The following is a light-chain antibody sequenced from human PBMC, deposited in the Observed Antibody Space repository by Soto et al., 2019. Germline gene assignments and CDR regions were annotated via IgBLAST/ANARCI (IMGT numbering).Light chain of an antibody. V-gene: IGLV2-11*01. CDR1: NSDVGRYNF. CDR2: AVS. Sequence: QSLLTQPRSVSGSPGQSVTISCTGTNSDVGRYNFVSWYQQLPGKAPKLLISAVSQRPSGVPDRFSGSKSGNTASLTISGLQADDEADYFCYSYTASDIWVFGGGTK. J-gene: IGLJ3*02. CDR3: YSYTASDIWV.